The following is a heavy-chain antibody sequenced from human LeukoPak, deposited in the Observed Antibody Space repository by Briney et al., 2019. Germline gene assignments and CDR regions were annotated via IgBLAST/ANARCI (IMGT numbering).Heavy chain of an antibody. V-gene: IGHV1-18*04. J-gene: IGHJ4*02. Sequence: GASVKVSCKASGYTFTGYYMYWVRQAPGQGLEWMGWISAYNGNTNYAQKLQGRVTMTTDTSTSTAYMELRSLRSDDTVVYYCARENYKESTTGTTPDYWGQGTLVTVSS. D-gene: IGHD1-1*01. CDR3: ARENYKESTTGTTPDY. CDR1: GYTFTGYY. CDR2: ISAYNGNT.